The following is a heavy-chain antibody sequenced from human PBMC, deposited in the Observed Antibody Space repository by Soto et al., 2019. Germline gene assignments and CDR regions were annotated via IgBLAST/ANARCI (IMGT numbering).Heavy chain of an antibody. V-gene: IGHV1-8*01. Sequence: QVQVVQSGADVKKPGASVKVSCKASGYTFTSYDINWVRQAPGQGLEWMGWMNPTSGNTGYAQKFQGRLTMTWDTAIGIAHMELSSLRNEDTAVYYGARSDGQTFNWLDSWGQGARVTVSA. D-gene: IGHD2-21*01. CDR1: GYTFTSYD. CDR2: MNPTSGNT. J-gene: IGHJ5*01. CDR3: ARSDGQTFNWLDS.